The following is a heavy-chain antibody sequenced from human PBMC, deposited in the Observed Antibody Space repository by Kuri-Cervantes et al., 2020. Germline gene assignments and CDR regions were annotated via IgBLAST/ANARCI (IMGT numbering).Heavy chain of an antibody. V-gene: IGHV4-34*01. Sequence: ESLKISCAVYGGSFSGYYWSWIRQPPGKGLEWIGEINHSGSTNYNPSLKSRVTISVDTSKNQFPLKLSSVTAADTAVYYCARVVVEQQLVSGWFDPWGQGTLVTVSS. CDR1: GGSFSGYY. CDR2: INHSGST. D-gene: IGHD6-13*01. J-gene: IGHJ5*02. CDR3: ARVVVEQQLVSGWFDP.